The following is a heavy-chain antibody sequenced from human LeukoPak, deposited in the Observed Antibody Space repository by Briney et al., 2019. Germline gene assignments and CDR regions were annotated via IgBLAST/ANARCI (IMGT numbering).Heavy chain of an antibody. CDR1: GFTFSSYG. D-gene: IGHD1-26*01. CDR2: IRYDGSNK. J-gene: IGHJ4*02. Sequence: PGGSLRLSCAASGFTFSSYGMHWVRQAPGKGLEWVAFIRYDGSNKYYADSVKGRFTISRDNSKNTLSLQMNSLRAEDTAVYCCARDKIVGATYFDYWGQGTLVTVSS. V-gene: IGHV3-30*02. CDR3: ARDKIVGATYFDY.